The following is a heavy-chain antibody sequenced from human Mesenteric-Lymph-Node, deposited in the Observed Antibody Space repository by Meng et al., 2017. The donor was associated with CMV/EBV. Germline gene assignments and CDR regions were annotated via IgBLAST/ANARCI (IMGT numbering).Heavy chain of an antibody. CDR1: FTFSSYN. V-gene: IGHV3-21*01. Sequence: FTFSSYNLNWVRQAPGKGLEWVSSISSSSDYIYYADSVKGRFTISRDNAKNSLYLQMNSLRAQDTAVYYCARSRGGYSGYADWFDPWGQGTLVTVSS. D-gene: IGHD5-12*01. J-gene: IGHJ5*02. CDR2: ISSSSDYI. CDR3: ARSRGGYSGYADWFDP.